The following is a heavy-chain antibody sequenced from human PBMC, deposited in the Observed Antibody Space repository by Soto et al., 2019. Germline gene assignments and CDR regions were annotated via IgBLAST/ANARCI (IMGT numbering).Heavy chain of an antibody. J-gene: IGHJ6*02. CDR2: ISDDESRK. V-gene: IGHV3-30-3*01. CDR1: GFTFTTYA. CDR3: AKSDYGDYWDSGMDV. D-gene: IGHD4-17*01. Sequence: GESLKISCEVSGFTFTTYAMHWVRQAPGKGLEWVAVISDDESRKFYADPVKGRFTISRDNSKNTLYLQMNSLRAEDTAVYYCAKSDYGDYWDSGMDVWGQGTTVTVS.